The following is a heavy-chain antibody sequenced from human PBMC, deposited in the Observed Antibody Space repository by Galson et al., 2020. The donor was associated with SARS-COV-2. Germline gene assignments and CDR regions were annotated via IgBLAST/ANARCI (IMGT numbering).Heavy chain of an antibody. Sequence: QLGESLKISCAASGFTFSSYGMHWVRQAPGKGLEWVAVIWYDGSNKYYADSVKGRFTISRDNSKNTLYLQMNSLRAEDTAVYYCARDEIQSGWTFDYWGQGTLVTVSS. CDR2: IWYDGSNK. CDR3: ARDEIQSGWTFDY. V-gene: IGHV3-33*01. D-gene: IGHD6-19*01. CDR1: GFTFSSYG. J-gene: IGHJ4*02.